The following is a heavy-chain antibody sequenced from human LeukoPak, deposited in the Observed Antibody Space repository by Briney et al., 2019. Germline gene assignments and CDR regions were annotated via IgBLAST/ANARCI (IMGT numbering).Heavy chain of an antibody. CDR1: GGTFRSYA. J-gene: IGHJ5*02. CDR2: IIPIFGTA. CDR3: ARGTGDCCGYNWFDP. D-gene: IGHD2-21*02. Sequence: SVKVSCKASGGTFRSYAISWVRQAPGQGLEWMGGIIPIFGTANYAQKFQGRVTITTGESTSTAYMELSSLRSEDTAVYYCARGTGDCCGYNWFDPWGQGTLVTVSS. V-gene: IGHV1-69*05.